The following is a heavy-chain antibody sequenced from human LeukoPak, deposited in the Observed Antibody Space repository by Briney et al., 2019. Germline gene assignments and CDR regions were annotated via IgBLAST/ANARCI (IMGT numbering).Heavy chain of an antibody. Sequence: GGSPRLSCLGSGFTFGDYAMTWVRQAPGKGLGWVGFIASETYGGTAEYAASVKGRFTISRDDSKSIAYLQMNGLKTEDTAVYYCTRDQTPYYWGQGTLVTVSS. J-gene: IGHJ4*02. CDR1: GFTFGDYA. CDR3: TRDQTPYY. CDR2: IASETYGGTA. V-gene: IGHV3-49*04.